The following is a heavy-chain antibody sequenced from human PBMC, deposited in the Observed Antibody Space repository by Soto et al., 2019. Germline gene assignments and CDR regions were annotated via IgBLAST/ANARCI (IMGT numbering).Heavy chain of an antibody. J-gene: IGHJ6*02. CDR1: GFSLSTSGMC. V-gene: IGHV2-70*01. D-gene: IGHD1-26*01. Sequence: SGPTLVNPTQSLTLTCTFSGFSLSTSGMCVSWIRPPPGKALEWLALIDWDDDKYYSTSLKTRLTISKDTSKNQVVLTMTNMDPVDTATYYCARVLYSGPSYYYDMDVWGQGTTVTVSS. CDR2: IDWDDDK. CDR3: ARVLYSGPSYYYDMDV.